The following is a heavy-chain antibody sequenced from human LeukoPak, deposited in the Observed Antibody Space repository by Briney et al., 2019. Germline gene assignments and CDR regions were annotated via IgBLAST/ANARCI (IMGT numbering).Heavy chain of an antibody. J-gene: IGHJ4*02. CDR2: TYHTGST. V-gene: IGHV4-59*02. CDR1: GGPVTEYY. Sequence: PSETLSPTCSVSGGPVTEYYWSWIRQPPGKGLEWIGYTYHTGSTNYSPSLKSRVTMSVDASRNQFSLKLVSVTAADTAAYYCAGDRGSTGYYYLDSWGQGILVTVSS. CDR3: AGDRGSTGYYYLDS. D-gene: IGHD1-26*01.